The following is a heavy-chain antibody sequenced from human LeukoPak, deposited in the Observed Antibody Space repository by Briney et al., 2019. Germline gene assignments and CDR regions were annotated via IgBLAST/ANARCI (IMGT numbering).Heavy chain of an antibody. V-gene: IGHV3-21*01. CDR2: ISSSSSYI. Sequence: GGSLRLSCAASGFTFSSYSMNWVRQAPGKGLEWVSSISSSSSYIYYADSVKGRFTISRDNAKNSLYLQMNSLRAEDTTVYYCARVVLRVHRMSNDAFDIWGQGTMVTVSS. CDR3: ARVVLRVHRMSNDAFDI. J-gene: IGHJ3*02. D-gene: IGHD2-15*01. CDR1: GFTFSSYS.